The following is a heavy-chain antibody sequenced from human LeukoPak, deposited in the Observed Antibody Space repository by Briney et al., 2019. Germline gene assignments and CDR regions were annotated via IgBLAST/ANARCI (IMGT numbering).Heavy chain of an antibody. CDR1: GSIFSSYW. CDR2: IKQDGREK. V-gene: IGHV3-7*05. J-gene: IGHJ3*02. CDR3: ARGGGLDI. Sequence: SGGSLRLSCAASGSIFSSYWTTWVRQAPGKGWEWVANIKQDGREKDYVHSVKGRFTISRDNAMNSLYLQVNSLRAEDTAVYYCARGGGLDIWGQGTMVTVSS.